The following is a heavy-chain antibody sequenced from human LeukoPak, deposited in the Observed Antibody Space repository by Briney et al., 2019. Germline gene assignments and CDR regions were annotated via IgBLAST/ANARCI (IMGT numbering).Heavy chain of an antibody. CDR1: GGTFSSYA. J-gene: IGHJ4*02. V-gene: IGHV1-69*01. CDR3: ASCSGGSCYTRVFDY. Sequence: SVKVSCKASGGTFSSYAISLVRQAPGQGLEWMGGIIPIFGTANYAQKFQGRVTITADESTSTAYMELSSLRSEDTAVYYCASCSGGSCYTRVFDYWGQGTLVTVSS. CDR2: IIPIFGTA. D-gene: IGHD2-15*01.